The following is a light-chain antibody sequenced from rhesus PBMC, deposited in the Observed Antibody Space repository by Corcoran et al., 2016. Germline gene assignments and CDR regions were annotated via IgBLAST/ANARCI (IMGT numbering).Light chain of an antibody. V-gene: IGKV3-24*04. Sequence: EIVMTQSPATLALSPGERATLSCRASQSVSSYLAWYQQKPGQAPRLLLYGASSRAPGIPDRFSGRGSGTEFTLTISSLEPEDVGVYFCLQSSNWPFTFGPGTKLDIK. CDR2: GAS. CDR3: LQSSNWPFT. CDR1: QSVSSY. J-gene: IGKJ3*01.